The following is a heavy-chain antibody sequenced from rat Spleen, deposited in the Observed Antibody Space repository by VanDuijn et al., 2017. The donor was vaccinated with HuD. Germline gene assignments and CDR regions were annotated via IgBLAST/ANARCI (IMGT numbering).Heavy chain of an antibody. J-gene: IGHJ1*01. CDR3: ARHLMYTTDYYYVPDYWYFDF. V-gene: IGHV5-29*01. D-gene: IGHD1-6*01. CDR2: ISFDGTST. CDR1: GFSFSDYC. Sequence: EVQLVESDGGLVQPGRSLKLSCAASGFSFSDYCLTWVRQAPTKGLEWVATISFDGTSTYYRDSVKGRFTISRDNAKSTLYLQMDSLRSEDTATYYCARHLMYTTDYYYVPDYWYFDFWGPGTMVTVSS.